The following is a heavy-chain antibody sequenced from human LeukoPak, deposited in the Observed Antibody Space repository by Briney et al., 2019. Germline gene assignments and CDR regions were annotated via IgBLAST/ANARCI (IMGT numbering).Heavy chain of an antibody. Sequence: PGGSLRLSCAASGFTFSSYAMHWVRQAPGKGLEWVAVISYDGSNKYYADSVKGRFTISRDNSKNTLYLQMNSLRAEDTAVYYCAKFGIVGATGRYNWFDPWGQGTLVTVSS. CDR2: ISYDGSNK. D-gene: IGHD1-26*01. V-gene: IGHV3-30*18. J-gene: IGHJ5*02. CDR3: AKFGIVGATGRYNWFDP. CDR1: GFTFSSYA.